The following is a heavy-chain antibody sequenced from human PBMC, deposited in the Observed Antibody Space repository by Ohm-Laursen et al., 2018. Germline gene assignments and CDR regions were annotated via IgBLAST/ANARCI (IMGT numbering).Heavy chain of an antibody. V-gene: IGHV3-23*01. J-gene: IGHJ4*02. D-gene: IGHD4-17*01. CDR1: GFTFSSFA. Sequence: SLRLSCTASGFTFSSFAMSWVRQAPGKGLEWVSSISGSAGNTYYAGSVKGRFTISRDNAKNSLYLQMNSLRAEDTAVYYCARTGLARGVTTMFDYWGQGTLVTVSS. CDR2: ISGSAGNT. CDR3: ARTGLARGVTTMFDY.